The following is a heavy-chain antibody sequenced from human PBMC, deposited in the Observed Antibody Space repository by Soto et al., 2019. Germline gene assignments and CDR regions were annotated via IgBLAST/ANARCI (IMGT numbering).Heavy chain of an antibody. CDR3: AKSRAVTGPLDY. D-gene: IGHD6-19*01. CDR2: ISWNSGSI. Sequence: LRLSCAASGFTFDDYAMHWVRQAPGKGLEWVSGISWNSGSIGYADSVKGRFTISRDNAKNSLYLQMNSLRAEDTALYYCAKSRAVTGPLDYWGQGTLVTVSS. CDR1: GFTFDDYA. V-gene: IGHV3-9*01. J-gene: IGHJ4*02.